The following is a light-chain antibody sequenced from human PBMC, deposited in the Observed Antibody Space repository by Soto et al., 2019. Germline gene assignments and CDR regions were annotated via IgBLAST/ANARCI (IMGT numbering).Light chain of an antibody. Sequence: DIQMTQSPSTLSASVGDRVTITCRARESISTWLAWYQQKPGKAPKLLIYDASSLESGVPSRFSGSRSGTEFTLTISSLQPDDFATYYCQQYNSYWYTFGQGTKLEIK. CDR2: DAS. V-gene: IGKV1-5*01. J-gene: IGKJ2*01. CDR1: ESISTW. CDR3: QQYNSYWYT.